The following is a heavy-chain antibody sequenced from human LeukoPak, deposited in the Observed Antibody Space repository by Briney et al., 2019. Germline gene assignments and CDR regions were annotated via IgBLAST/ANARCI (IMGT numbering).Heavy chain of an antibody. CDR1: GFTVSSNY. CDR3: ARAGRSSGWPNFDY. V-gene: IGHV3-53*01. D-gene: IGHD6-19*01. Sequence: QPGGSLRLSCAASGFTVSSNYMSWVRQAPGKGLEWVSVIYSGGSTYYADSVKGRFTISRDNSKNTLYLQMNSLRPEDTAVYYCARAGRSSGWPNFDYWGQGTLLTVSS. CDR2: IYSGGST. J-gene: IGHJ4*02.